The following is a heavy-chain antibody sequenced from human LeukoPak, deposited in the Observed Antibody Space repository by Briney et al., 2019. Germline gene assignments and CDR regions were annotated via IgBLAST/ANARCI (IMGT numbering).Heavy chain of an antibody. CDR1: GFTVSSNY. D-gene: IGHD3-3*01. CDR3: SVLRFLEWAGGWFDS. Sequence: GGSLRLSCAASGFTVSSNYMSWVRQAPGKGLEWVSVIYSGGSTYYADSVKGRFTISRDNSKNSLYLQMNSLRAEDTAVYYCSVLRFLEWAGGWFDSWGQGTLVTVSS. V-gene: IGHV3-53*01. J-gene: IGHJ5*01. CDR2: IYSGGST.